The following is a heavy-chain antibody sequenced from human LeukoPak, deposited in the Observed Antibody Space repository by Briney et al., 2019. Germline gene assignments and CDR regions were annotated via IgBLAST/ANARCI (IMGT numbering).Heavy chain of an antibody. CDR1: GFTVSSNY. V-gene: IGHV3-53*01. J-gene: IGHJ6*03. CDR3: ASGSGSYRSPYYYMDV. CDR2: IYSGGST. D-gene: IGHD3-10*01. Sequence: GGSLRLSCAASGFTVSSNYMSWVRQAPGKGLEWVSVIYSGGSTYYADSVKGRFTISRDNSKNTLYLQMNSLRAEDTAVYYCASGSGSYRSPYYYMDVWGTGTTVTVSS.